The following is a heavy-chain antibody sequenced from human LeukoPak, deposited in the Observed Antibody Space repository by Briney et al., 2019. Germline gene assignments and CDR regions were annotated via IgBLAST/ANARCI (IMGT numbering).Heavy chain of an antibody. CDR3: AKDVATQLWYYFDS. V-gene: IGHV3-30*18. Sequence: GGSLRLSCAASGFTFSSYAMHWVRQTPGKGLERVAIISYDGSYQYYLDSVKGRFTISRDNSKNTVFLQMNSLKPEDTAVYYCAKDVATQLWYYFDSWGQGTLVTVSS. CDR2: ISYDGSYQ. J-gene: IGHJ4*02. CDR1: GFTFSSYA. D-gene: IGHD5-18*01.